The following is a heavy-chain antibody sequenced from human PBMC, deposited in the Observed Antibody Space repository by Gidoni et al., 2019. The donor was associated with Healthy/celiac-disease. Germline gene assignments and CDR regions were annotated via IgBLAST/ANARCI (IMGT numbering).Heavy chain of an antibody. CDR3: ARAGLGYCSSTSCYFDY. D-gene: IGHD2-2*01. CDR2: INPNSGGT. CDR1: GYTLTGDY. Sequence: QVQLVQSGAEVKKPGASVKVSCKASGYTLTGDYMHWVRQAPGQGLEWMGWINPNSGGTNYAQKFQGRVTMTRDTSISTAYMELSRLRSDDTAVYYCARAGLGYCSSTSCYFDYWGQGTLVTVSS. V-gene: IGHV1-2*02. J-gene: IGHJ4*02.